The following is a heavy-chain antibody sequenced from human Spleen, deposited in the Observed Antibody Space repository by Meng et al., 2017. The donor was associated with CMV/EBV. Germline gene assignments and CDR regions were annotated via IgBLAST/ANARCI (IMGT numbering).Heavy chain of an antibody. J-gene: IGHJ4*02. CDR2: INPNSGGS. Sequence: ASVKVSCKASGYTFTDFYIHWVRQAPGQGLEWMGWINPNSGGSRYVQKFQGRITMTSDTSISTAYMELSRLKSDDTAVYYCARVSGLLGSYRYTIDYWGQGTLVTVSS. CDR3: ARVSGLLGSYRYTIDY. V-gene: IGHV1-2*02. CDR1: GYTFTDFY. D-gene: IGHD3-16*02.